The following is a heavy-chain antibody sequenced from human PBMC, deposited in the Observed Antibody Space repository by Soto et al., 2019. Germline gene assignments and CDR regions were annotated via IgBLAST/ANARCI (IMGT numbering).Heavy chain of an antibody. CDR2: VHLCENA. CDR1: GDTISRSSHY. V-gene: IGHV4-39*07. J-gene: IGHJ5*02. CDR3: ARSPYRGYCISTSCLSRGWFDP. Sequence: PSETLSLTCSVSGDTISRSSHYWGWIRQPPGKGLEWIGNVHLCENAYYNPSLKSRVSISVDRSKNQFSLKLSSVTAADTAVYYCARSPYRGYCISTSCLSRGWFDPWGQGTLVTVSS. D-gene: IGHD2-2*01.